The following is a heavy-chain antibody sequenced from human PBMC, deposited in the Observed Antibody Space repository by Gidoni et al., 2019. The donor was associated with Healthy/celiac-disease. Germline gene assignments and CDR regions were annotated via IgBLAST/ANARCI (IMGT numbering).Heavy chain of an antibody. CDR3: ARDGVSGSSWYFDL. J-gene: IGHJ2*01. D-gene: IGHD6-6*01. CDR1: GFPFSSYS. Sequence: EVQLVESGGGLVQPGGSLRLSCAASGFPFSSYSMNWVRQAPGKGLEWVSYISSSSSTIYYADSVKGRFTISRDNAKNSLYLQMNSLRAEDTAVYYCARDGVSGSSWYFDLWGRGTLVTVSS. V-gene: IGHV3-48*01. CDR2: ISSSSSTI.